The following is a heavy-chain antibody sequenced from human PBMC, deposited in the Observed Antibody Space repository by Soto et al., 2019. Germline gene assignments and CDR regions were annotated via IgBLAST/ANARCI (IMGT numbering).Heavy chain of an antibody. V-gene: IGHV4-31*03. J-gene: IGHJ4*02. CDR3: ASMGVAPGYYYFDY. Sequence: SETLSLTCTVSGGSISSGGYYWSWIRQHPGKGLEWIGYIYYSGSTYYNPSLKSRVTISVDTSKNQFSLKLSSVTAADTAVYYCASMGVAPGYYYFDYWGQGTLVTVSS. CDR2: IYYSGST. D-gene: IGHD2-2*03. CDR1: GGSISSGGYY.